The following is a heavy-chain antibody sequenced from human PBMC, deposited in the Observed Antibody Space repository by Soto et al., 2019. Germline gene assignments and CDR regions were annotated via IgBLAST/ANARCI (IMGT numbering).Heavy chain of an antibody. CDR2: IWYDGSSK. Sequence: PGGSLRLSCAASGFTFSSYGMHWVRQAPGKGLEWVAVIWYDGSSKYYADSVKGRFTISRDNSKNTLYLQMNSLRAEDTAVYYCARGMEYFDILTGRYYYYGMDVWGQGTTVTVSS. V-gene: IGHV3-33*01. J-gene: IGHJ6*02. CDR3: ARGMEYFDILTGRYYYYGMDV. D-gene: IGHD3-9*01. CDR1: GFTFSSYG.